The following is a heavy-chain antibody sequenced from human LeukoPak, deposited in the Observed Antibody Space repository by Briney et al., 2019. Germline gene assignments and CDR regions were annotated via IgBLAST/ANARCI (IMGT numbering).Heavy chain of an antibody. V-gene: IGHV3-33*05. J-gene: IGHJ4*02. Sequence: GGSLRLSCAASGFIFSHYGMHWVRQAPGKGLEWVAVIQNDASTENFADTVKGRFTISRDNSKNTVFLQMNSLRVEDTAVYYCARELSQIVWGGLDYGGQGTLVSVSS. D-gene: IGHD2-21*01. CDR3: ARELSQIVWGGLDY. CDR2: IQNDASTE. CDR1: GFIFSHYG.